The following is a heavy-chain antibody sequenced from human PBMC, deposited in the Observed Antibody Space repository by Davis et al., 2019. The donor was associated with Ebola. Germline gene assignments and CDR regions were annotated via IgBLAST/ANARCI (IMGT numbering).Heavy chain of an antibody. CDR2: INEDGSDR. CDR1: GFTFNNYA. V-gene: IGHV3-7*03. CDR3: TSGASCPH. Sequence: PGGSLRLSCAASGFTFNNYAMNWVRQAPGKGLEWVALINEDGSDRYYVDSVKGRFTISRDNAKNSLYLQMNSLRADDTAVYYCTSGASCPHWGQGTLVTVSS. J-gene: IGHJ4*02. D-gene: IGHD2-2*01.